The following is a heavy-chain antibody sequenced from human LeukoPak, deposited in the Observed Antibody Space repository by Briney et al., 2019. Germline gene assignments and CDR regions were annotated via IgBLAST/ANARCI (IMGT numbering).Heavy chain of an antibody. CDR2: INPNSGGT. D-gene: IGHD3-3*01. V-gene: IGHV1-2*06. CDR1: GYTFTGYY. Sequence: GASVKVSCKASGYTFTGYYMHWVRQAPGQGLEWMGRINPNSGGTNYAQKFQGRVTMTRDTSISTAYMELSRLRSDDTAVYYCARDSPEWVLYLDYWGQGTLVTVSS. J-gene: IGHJ4*02. CDR3: ARDSPEWVLYLDY.